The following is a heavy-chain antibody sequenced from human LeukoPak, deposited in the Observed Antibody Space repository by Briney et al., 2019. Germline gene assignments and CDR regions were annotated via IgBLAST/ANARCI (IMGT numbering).Heavy chain of an antibody. J-gene: IGHJ4*02. D-gene: IGHD4-17*01. V-gene: IGHV1-8*01. CDR2: MNPRSGST. CDR1: GYTFTNYD. Sequence: ASVKVSFKASGYTFTNYDINWVRQATGQGLEWMGWMNPRSGSTGYAQKFHGRVTMTRETSITTADMELSSLRSQDTAVCFCARLHYGDKRASDYWGQGTLVTVSS. CDR3: ARLHYGDKRASDY.